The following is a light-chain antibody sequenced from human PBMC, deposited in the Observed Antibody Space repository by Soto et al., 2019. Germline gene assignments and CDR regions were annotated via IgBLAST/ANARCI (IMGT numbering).Light chain of an antibody. CDR1: SSDVGGYNY. CDR2: DVS. J-gene: IGLJ2*01. V-gene: IGLV2-14*01. Sequence: QSVLTQPASVSGSPGQSITISCTGNSSDVGGYNYVSWYQQHPGKAPKLMTYDVSNRPSGVSNRFSGSKSGNTASLTISGLQSEDEADYYCSSYTSSSTVVFGGGTKVTVL. CDR3: SSYTSSSTVV.